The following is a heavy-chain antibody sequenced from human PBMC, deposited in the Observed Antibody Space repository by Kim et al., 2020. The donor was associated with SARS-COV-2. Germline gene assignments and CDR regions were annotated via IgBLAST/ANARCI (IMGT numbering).Heavy chain of an antibody. D-gene: IGHD3-9*01. CDR3: AKRSQYDILTGQSDY. J-gene: IGHJ4*02. Sequence: ESVEGRLTIPRDNSKNSLYLQMNSLGAEDTAVYYCAKRSQYDILTGQSDYWGQGALGTVSS. V-gene: IGHV3-23*01.